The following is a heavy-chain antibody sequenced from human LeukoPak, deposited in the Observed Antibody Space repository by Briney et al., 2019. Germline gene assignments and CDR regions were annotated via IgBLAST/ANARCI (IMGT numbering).Heavy chain of an antibody. D-gene: IGHD3-22*01. CDR2: SNYSGST. CDR1: GGSFSSGDYY. CDR3: ARGPTYYYDSSGYNIDY. Sequence: PAQTLTLTCAVSGGSFSSGDYYWSRLRQPPGKGLEWIGNSNYSGSTYYNPSLKSRVTISVDTSKNQFSLKLSSVTAADTAVYYCARGPTYYYDSSGYNIDYWGQGTLVTVSS. V-gene: IGHV4-30-4*08. J-gene: IGHJ4*02.